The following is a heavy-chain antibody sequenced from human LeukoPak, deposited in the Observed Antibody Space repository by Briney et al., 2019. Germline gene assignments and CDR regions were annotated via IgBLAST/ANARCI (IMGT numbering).Heavy chain of an antibody. V-gene: IGHV3-48*01. Sequence: GSLRLSCAASGFTFSYYSMNWVRQAPGKGLEWISYMSSSSSTKFYADSVKGRFTTSRDNAKNTLFLQMNSLRAEDTAVYYCARGRWDYDSSGYYHPVYWGQGTLVTVSS. D-gene: IGHD3-22*01. CDR1: GFTFSYYS. CDR3: ARGRWDYDSSGYYHPVY. CDR2: MSSSSSTK. J-gene: IGHJ4*02.